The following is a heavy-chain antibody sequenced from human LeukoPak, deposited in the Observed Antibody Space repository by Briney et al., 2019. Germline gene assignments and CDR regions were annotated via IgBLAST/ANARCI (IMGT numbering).Heavy chain of an antibody. V-gene: IGHV4-59*01. J-gene: IGHJ4*02. CDR1: GGSISSYY. CDR2: IYYSGST. Sequence: PSETLSLTCTVSGGSISSYYWSWLRQPPGKGLEWIGYIYYSGSTNYNPSLKSRVTISVDTSKNQFSLKLSSVTAADTAVYYCARDRYYYDSSGYSLFDYWGQGTLVTVSS. CDR3: ARDRYYYDSSGYSLFDY. D-gene: IGHD3-22*01.